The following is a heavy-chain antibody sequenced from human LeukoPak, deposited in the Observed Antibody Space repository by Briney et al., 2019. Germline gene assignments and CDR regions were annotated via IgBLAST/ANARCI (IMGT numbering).Heavy chain of an antibody. J-gene: IGHJ4*02. CDR3: ARDRDDGGSGG. Sequence: SVKVSCTASGGTFSSYAISWGRQAPGQGLEWMGRIIPILGIANYAHKFQGRVTITADKSTSTAYMELSSLRSEDTAVYYCARDRDDGGSGGWGQGTLVTVSS. CDR2: IIPILGIA. V-gene: IGHV1-69*04. D-gene: IGHD2-15*01. CDR1: GGTFSSYA.